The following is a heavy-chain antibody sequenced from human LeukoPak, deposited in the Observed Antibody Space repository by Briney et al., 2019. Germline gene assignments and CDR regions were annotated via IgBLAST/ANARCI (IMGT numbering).Heavy chain of an antibody. CDR1: GYTFTGYY. Sequence: ASVKVSCKASGYTFTGYYMHWVRQAPGQGLEWMGWINPTSGGTNYAQTFQGRVTMTRDTSISTAYMELSSLRSDDTAVYYCARVPNNPDRDYYYYGLDVWGQGTRVTVSS. J-gene: IGHJ6*02. CDR2: INPTSGGT. D-gene: IGHD1/OR15-1a*01. V-gene: IGHV1-2*02. CDR3: ARVPNNPDRDYYYYGLDV.